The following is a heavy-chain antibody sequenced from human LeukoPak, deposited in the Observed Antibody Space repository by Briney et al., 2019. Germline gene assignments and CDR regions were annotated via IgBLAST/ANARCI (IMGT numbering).Heavy chain of an antibody. D-gene: IGHD3-10*01. V-gene: IGHV6-1*01. CDR1: GDSVSSNSAA. J-gene: IGHJ4*02. CDR3: AREHRPLWFGELLTLTPDY. Sequence: SQTLSLTCAISGDSVSSNSAAWNWIRQSPSRGLEWLGRTYYRSKWYNDYAVSVKSRITINPDTSKNQFSLQLNSVTPEDTAVYYCAREHRPLWFGELLTLTPDYWGQGTLVTVSS. CDR2: TYYRSKWYN.